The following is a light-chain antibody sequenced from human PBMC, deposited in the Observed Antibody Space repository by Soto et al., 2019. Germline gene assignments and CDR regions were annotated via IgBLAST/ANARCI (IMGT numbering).Light chain of an antibody. CDR1: QSVSSTY. J-gene: IGKJ1*01. CDR2: GAS. CDR3: PHYVTSLTT. V-gene: IGKV3-20*01. Sequence: EIVLTQSPGTLSLSPGERATLSCRASQSVSSTYLAWHQQKPGQAPRLLIYGASSRATGIPDRFSGSGSGTDFTLTISRLEPEDFAVYYCPHYVTSLTTFGQGTKVDI.